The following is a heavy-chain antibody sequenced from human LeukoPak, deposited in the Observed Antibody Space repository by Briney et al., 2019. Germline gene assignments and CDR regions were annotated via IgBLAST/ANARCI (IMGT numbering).Heavy chain of an antibody. Sequence: SETMSLTCAVHGGSFSGYYWSWIRQPPGKGLEWIGEINHSGSTNYNPSLKSRVTISVDTSKNQFSLKLSSVTAADTAVYYCARSGDYVFDYWGQGTLVTVSS. CDR2: INHSGST. J-gene: IGHJ4*02. CDR3: ARSGDYVFDY. V-gene: IGHV4-34*01. D-gene: IGHD4-17*01. CDR1: GGSFSGYY.